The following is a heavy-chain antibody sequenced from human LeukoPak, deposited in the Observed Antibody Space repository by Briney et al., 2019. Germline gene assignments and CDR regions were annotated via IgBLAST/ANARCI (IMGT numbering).Heavy chain of an antibody. CDR1: GGSISSYY. CDR3: ARSTRIVGATTGFDP. V-gene: IGHV4-59*08. CDR2: IYYGGST. D-gene: IGHD1-26*01. J-gene: IGHJ5*02. Sequence: PSETLSLTCTVSGGSISSYYWSWIRQPPGKGLEWIGYIYYGGSTNYNPSLKSRVTISVDTSKNQFSLKLSSVTAADTAVYYCARSTRIVGATTGFDPWGQGTLVTVSS.